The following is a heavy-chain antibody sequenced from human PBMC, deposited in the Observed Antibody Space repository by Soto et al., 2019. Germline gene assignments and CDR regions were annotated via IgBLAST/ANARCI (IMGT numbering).Heavy chain of an antibody. Sequence: QVQLVESGGGVVQPGRSLRFSCAASGFTFSNYGMHWVRQAPGKGLEWVAVISADGSNKFDVDSVKGRFTISRDNSKNTVYLQMNSLRVEDTAVYYCAKDRGSGWNYYGLDAWGQGTTVTVSS. V-gene: IGHV3-30*18. J-gene: IGHJ6*02. CDR3: AKDRGSGWNYYGLDA. D-gene: IGHD6-19*01. CDR2: ISADGSNK. CDR1: GFTFSNYG.